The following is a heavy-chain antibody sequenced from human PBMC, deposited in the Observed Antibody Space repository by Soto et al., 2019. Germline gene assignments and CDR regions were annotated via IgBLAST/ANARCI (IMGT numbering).Heavy chain of an antibody. CDR1: GGSISSYY. CDR3: ASLYSGYDFRDY. J-gene: IGHJ4*02. Sequence: SETLSLTCTVSGGSISSYYWSWIRQPPGKGLEWIGYIYYSGSTNYNPSLKSRVTISVDTSKNQFSLKLSSVTAADTAVYYCASLYSGYDFRDYWGQGTLVTVSS. V-gene: IGHV4-59*08. CDR2: IYYSGST. D-gene: IGHD5-12*01.